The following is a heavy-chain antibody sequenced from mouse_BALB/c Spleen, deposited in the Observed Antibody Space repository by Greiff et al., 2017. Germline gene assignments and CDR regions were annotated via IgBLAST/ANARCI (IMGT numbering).Heavy chain of an antibody. D-gene: IGHD2-4*01. V-gene: IGHV3-2*02. CDR2: ISYSGST. J-gene: IGHJ3*01. CDR1: GYSITSDYA. Sequence: VQLKESGPGLVKPSQSLSLTCTVTGYSITSDYAWNWIRQFPGNKLEWMGYISYSGSTSYNPSLKSRISITRDTSKNQFFLQLNSVTTEDTATYYCASMITTRFAYWGQGTLVTVSA. CDR3: ASMITTRFAY.